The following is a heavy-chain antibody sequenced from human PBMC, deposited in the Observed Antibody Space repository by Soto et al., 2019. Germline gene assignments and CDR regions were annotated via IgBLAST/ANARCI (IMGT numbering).Heavy chain of an antibody. CDR2: ISAYNGNT. CDR1: GYTFTSYG. D-gene: IGHD2-15*01. CDR3: ARENDIVVVVAATHPQLEDYYGMDV. V-gene: IGHV1-18*01. J-gene: IGHJ6*02. Sequence: QVQLVQSGAEVKKPGASVKVSCKASGYTFTSYGISWVRQAPGQGLEWMGWISAYNGNTNYAQKLQDRVTMTTDTSTSTANMELRSLRSDDTAVYYCARENDIVVVVAATHPQLEDYYGMDVWGQGTTVTVS.